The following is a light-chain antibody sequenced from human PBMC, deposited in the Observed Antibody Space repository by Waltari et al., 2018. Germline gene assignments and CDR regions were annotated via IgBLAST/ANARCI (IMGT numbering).Light chain of an antibody. CDR1: HDISSY. CDR2: AAS. Sequence: DIQMSQSPSSVSASVGDRVTISCRARHDISSYFAWYQQTPGEAPKLLYYAASSLLSRLPTRCSGRGSGTDFTLTISSLQADDSATYYYQQRKTFPLTFGGGTKVEI. CDR3: QQRKTFPLT. V-gene: IGKV1-12*01. J-gene: IGKJ4*01.